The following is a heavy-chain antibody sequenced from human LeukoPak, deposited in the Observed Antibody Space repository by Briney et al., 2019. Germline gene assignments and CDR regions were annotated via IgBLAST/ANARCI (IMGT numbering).Heavy chain of an antibody. CDR2: IYTSGST. Sequence: SETLSHTCTVSGGSISSYYWSWIRQPAGKGLEWIGRIYTSGSTNYNPSLKSRVTMSVDTSKNQFSLKLSSVTAADTAVYYCARDSGFQSPGYWYFDLWGRGTLVTVSS. D-gene: IGHD3-10*01. V-gene: IGHV4-4*07. CDR3: ARDSGFQSPGYWYFDL. CDR1: GGSISSYY. J-gene: IGHJ2*01.